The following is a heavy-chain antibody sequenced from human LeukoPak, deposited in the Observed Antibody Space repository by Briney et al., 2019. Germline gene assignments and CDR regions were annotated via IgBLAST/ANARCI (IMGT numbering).Heavy chain of an antibody. CDR3: ARGATGICFDY. CDR1: GFTFSSYA. Sequence: GRSLRLSCAASGFTFSSYAMHWVRQAPGKGLEWVAVISYDGSNKYYADSVKGRFTISRDNSKNTLYLQMSSLRAEDTAVHYCARGATGICFDYWGQGTLVTVSS. CDR2: ISYDGSNK. V-gene: IGHV3-30-3*01. D-gene: IGHD1-1*01. J-gene: IGHJ4*02.